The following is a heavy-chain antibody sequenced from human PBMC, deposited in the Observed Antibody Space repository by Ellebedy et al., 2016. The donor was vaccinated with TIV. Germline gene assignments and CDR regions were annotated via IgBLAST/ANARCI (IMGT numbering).Heavy chain of an antibody. CDR2: ISSSSSYI. J-gene: IGHJ6*03. D-gene: IGHD3-3*01. Sequence: GESLKISXAASGFTFSSYSMNWVRQAPGKGLEWVSSISSSSSYIYYADSVKGRFTISRDNAKNSLYLQMNSLRAEDTAVYYCARSNLWNMDVWGKGTTVTVSS. CDR3: ARSNLWNMDV. V-gene: IGHV3-21*01. CDR1: GFTFSSYS.